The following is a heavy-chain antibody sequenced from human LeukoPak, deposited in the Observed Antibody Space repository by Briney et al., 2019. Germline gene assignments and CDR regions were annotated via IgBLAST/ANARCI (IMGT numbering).Heavy chain of an antibody. CDR1: GFTLSDYY. CDR3: ARALYCSGGTCYFALYFDL. Sequence: GGSLRLSCAASGFTLSDYYMSWIRQAPGKGLEWVAYISSSSSYSNYADSVKGRFTISRDNAKNSLYLQVNSLRAEDTAVYYCARALYCSGGTCYFALYFDLWGRGTLVTVSS. D-gene: IGHD2-15*01. J-gene: IGHJ2*01. V-gene: IGHV3-11*05. CDR2: ISSSSSYS.